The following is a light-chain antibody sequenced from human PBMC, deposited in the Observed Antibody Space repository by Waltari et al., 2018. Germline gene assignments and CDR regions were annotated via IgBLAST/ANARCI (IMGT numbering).Light chain of an antibody. V-gene: IGKV3-15*01. CDR1: LSIDDS. CDR3: QQYNQWPLT. CDR2: GAP. J-gene: IGKJ4*01. Sequence: EIVMTQSPATLSVSRGGSATLSCRASLSIDDSLAWYQQTPGHPPRLLIHGAPTRDTGIPVRFRGSGSGTDFTLTITGLQSEDFAVYFCQQYNQWPLTFGRGTKVEIK.